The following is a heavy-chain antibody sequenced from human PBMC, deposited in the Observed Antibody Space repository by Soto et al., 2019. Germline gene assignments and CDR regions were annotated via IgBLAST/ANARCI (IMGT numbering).Heavy chain of an antibody. Sequence: GSLRLSCAASRFTFSTYAMSWVRQAPGKGLEWVSGSSGGGGDTSYADSVRGRFTCSRDNSKNTLYLQMNSLRAEDTALYYCAKSLFGGPDIWGQGTMVTVSS. D-gene: IGHD2-15*01. J-gene: IGHJ3*02. CDR3: AKSLFGGPDI. CDR2: SSGGGGDT. CDR1: RFTFSTYA. V-gene: IGHV3-23*01.